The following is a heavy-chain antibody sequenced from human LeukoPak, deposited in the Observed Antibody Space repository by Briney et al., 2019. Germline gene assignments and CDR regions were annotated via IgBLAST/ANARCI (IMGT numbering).Heavy chain of an antibody. D-gene: IGHD3-22*01. J-gene: IGHJ3*02. CDR1: GFTFSSYG. CDR3: ARVMYCYDSSGAFDI. V-gene: IGHV3-33*01. Sequence: GGSLRLSCAASGFTFSSYGMHWVRQAPGKGLEWVAVIWYDGSNKYYADSVKGRFTISRDNSKNTLYLQMNSLRAEDTAVYYCARVMYCYDSSGAFDIWGQGTMVTVSS. CDR2: IWYDGSNK.